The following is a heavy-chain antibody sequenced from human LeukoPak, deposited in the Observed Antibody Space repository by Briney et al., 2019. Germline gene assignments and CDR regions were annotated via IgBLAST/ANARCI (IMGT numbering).Heavy chain of an antibody. CDR2: IIPIFGTA. CDR1: GGTFSSYA. D-gene: IGHD3-10*01. CDR3: ARGVLLYGSGSSYPYFDY. V-gene: IGHV1-69*06. J-gene: IGHJ4*02. Sequence: ASVKVSCKASGGTFSSYAISWVRQAPGQGLEWMGGIIPIFGTANYAQKFQGRVTITADKSTSTAYMELSSLRSEDTAVYYCARGVLLYGSGSSYPYFDYWGQGTLVTVSS.